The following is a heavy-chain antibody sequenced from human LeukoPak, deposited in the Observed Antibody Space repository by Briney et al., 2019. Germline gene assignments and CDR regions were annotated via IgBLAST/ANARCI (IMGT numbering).Heavy chain of an antibody. J-gene: IGHJ3*02. CDR2: ISWNSGGI. D-gene: IGHD2-2*01. V-gene: IGHV3-9*03. CDR3: AKANKYQLLRVSAFDI. Sequence: GRSLRLSCAASGFTFDDYAMHWVRQAPGKGLEWVSGISWNSGGIGYADSVKGRFTISRDNAKNSLYLQMNSLRAEDMALYYCAKANKYQLLRVSAFDIWGQGTMVTVSS. CDR1: GFTFDDYA.